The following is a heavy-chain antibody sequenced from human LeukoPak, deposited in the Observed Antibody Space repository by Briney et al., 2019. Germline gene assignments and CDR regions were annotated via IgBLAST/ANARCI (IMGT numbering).Heavy chain of an antibody. CDR3: ARFQSSSSWDYYYGLDV. V-gene: IGHV4-31*03. D-gene: IGHD2-2*01. J-gene: IGHJ6*02. CDR2: IYYSGST. CDR1: GGSISSGGYY. Sequence: SETLSLTCTVSGGSISSGGYYWRWIRQHPGKGLEWIGYIYYSGSTYYNPSLKSRVTISVDTSKNQVSLKLSSVTAADTAVYYCARFQSSSSWDYYYGLDVWGQGTTVTVSS.